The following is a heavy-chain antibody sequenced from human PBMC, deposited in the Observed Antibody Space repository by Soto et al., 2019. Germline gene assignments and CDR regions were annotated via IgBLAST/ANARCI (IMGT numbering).Heavy chain of an antibody. CDR1: GFTFSSYS. CDR3: ARVAPEDIAAVLYYYYYYGTDV. V-gene: IGHV3-21*01. J-gene: IGHJ6*02. Sequence: PGGSLRLSCAASGFTFSSYSMNWVRQAPGKGLEWVSSISSSSSYIYYADSVKGRFTISRDNAKNSLYLQMNSLRAEDTAVYYCARVAPEDIAAVLYYYYYYGTDVWGPGTTVTVSS. D-gene: IGHD6-13*01. CDR2: ISSSSSYI.